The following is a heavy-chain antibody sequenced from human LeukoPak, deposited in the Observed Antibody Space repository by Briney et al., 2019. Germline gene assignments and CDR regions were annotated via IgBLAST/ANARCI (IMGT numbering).Heavy chain of an antibody. Sequence: GGSLRLSCAASGFTFDDSVMSWVRQAPGKGLEWVSSINWNGGSTGYADSVKGRFTISRDNAKNSLYLQMNSLRAEDTAVYYCARDLNWETYWGQGTLVSVSS. CDR2: INWNGGST. V-gene: IGHV3-20*04. J-gene: IGHJ4*02. D-gene: IGHD7-27*01. CDR1: GFTFDDSV. CDR3: ARDLNWETY.